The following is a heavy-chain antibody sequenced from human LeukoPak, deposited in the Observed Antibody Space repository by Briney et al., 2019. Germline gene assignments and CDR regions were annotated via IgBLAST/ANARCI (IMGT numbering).Heavy chain of an antibody. J-gene: IGHJ4*02. CDR2: ISAYNGNT. V-gene: IGHV1-18*01. Sequence: ASVKVSCKASGYTFTSYGISWVRQAPGQGLEWMAWISAYNGNTNYAQKLQGRVTMTTDTSTSTAYMELRSLRSDDTAVYYCARDLSRAVAGTIFGYWGQGTLVTVSS. CDR1: GYTFTSYG. CDR3: ARDLSRAVAGTIFGY. D-gene: IGHD6-19*01.